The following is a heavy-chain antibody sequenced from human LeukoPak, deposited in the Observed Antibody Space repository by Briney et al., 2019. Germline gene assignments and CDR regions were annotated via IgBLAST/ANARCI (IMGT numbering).Heavy chain of an antibody. D-gene: IGHD1-26*01. J-gene: IGHJ4*02. CDR2: ISAYNGNT. V-gene: IGHV1-18*01. CDR3: AKDSVWWELLGEDLFDY. CDR1: GYTFTSYG. Sequence: ASVKVSCKASGYTFTSYGISWVRQAPGQGLEWMGWISAYNGNTNYAQKLQGRVTMTTDTSTSTAYMELRSLGSDDTAVYYCAKDSVWWELLGEDLFDYWGQGTLVTVSS.